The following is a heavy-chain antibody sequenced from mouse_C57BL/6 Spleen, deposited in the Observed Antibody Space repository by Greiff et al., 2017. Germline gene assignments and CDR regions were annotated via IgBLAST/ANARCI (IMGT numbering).Heavy chain of an antibody. CDR2: IDPSDSYT. Sequence: QVQLQQPGAELVMPGASVKLSSKASGYTFTSYWMHWVKQRPGQGLEWIGEIDPSDSYTNYNQKFKGKSTLTVDKSSSTAYMQLSSLTSEDSAVYYCARSSSGAWFAYWGQGTLVTVSA. J-gene: IGHJ3*01. CDR1: GYTFTSYW. V-gene: IGHV1-69*01. D-gene: IGHD4-1*01. CDR3: ARSSSGAWFAY.